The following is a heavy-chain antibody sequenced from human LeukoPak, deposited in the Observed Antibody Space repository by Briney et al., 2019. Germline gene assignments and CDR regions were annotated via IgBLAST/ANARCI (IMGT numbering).Heavy chain of an antibody. D-gene: IGHD3-10*02. J-gene: IGHJ4*02. V-gene: IGHV4-34*01. CDR2: INHSGST. CDR1: GGSFSGYY. CDR3: ARGGLVRGVIITKRCYFDY. Sequence: SETLSLTCAVYGGSFSGYYWSWIRQPPGKGLEWIGEINHSGSTNYNPSLKSRVAISVDTSKNQFSLKLSSVTAADTAVYYCARGGLVRGVIITKRCYFDYWGQGTLVTVSS.